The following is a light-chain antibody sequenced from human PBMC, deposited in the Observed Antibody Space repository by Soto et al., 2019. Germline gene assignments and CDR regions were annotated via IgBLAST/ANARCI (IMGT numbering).Light chain of an antibody. CDR2: DAS. Sequence: DIQVTQSPPTLSASVGDRVTITCRASQTISTWMASYQQKPGKAPKLLVYDASSLQSGVPSRFSGIGSGTDFTLSISSLQPEDFATYYCQQSYSGPLTFGGGTKVDVK. CDR1: QTISTW. V-gene: IGKV1-39*01. J-gene: IGKJ4*01. CDR3: QQSYSGPLT.